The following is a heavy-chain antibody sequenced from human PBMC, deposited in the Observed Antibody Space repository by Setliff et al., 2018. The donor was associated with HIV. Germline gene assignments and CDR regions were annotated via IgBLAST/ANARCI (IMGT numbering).Heavy chain of an antibody. J-gene: IGHJ6*02. CDR1: GGTFSSYA. Sequence: GASVKVSCKAYGGTFSSYAITWVRQAPGQGLECMGGIIPMLGITNYAQKFQGRVTITADESTGTAYMELSSLRSDDTAVYYCARGGVCTSTSCGGNYYYGMDVWGQGTTVTVS. CDR2: IIPMLGIT. V-gene: IGHV1-69*10. D-gene: IGHD2-2*01. CDR3: ARGGVCTSTSCGGNYYYGMDV.